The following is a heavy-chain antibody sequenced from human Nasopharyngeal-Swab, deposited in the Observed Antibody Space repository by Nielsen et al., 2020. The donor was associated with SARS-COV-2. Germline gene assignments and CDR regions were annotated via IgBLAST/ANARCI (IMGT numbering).Heavy chain of an antibody. V-gene: IGHV1-46*01. J-gene: IGHJ5*02. D-gene: IGHD3-16*02. CDR2: INPSGGST. CDR3: ARDLGVVTFGGVIVIPGKFDP. Sequence: ASVKVSCKASGYTFTSYAMNWVRQAPGQGLEWMGIINPSGGSTSYAQKFQGRVTMTRDTSTSTVYMELSSLRSEDTAVYYCARDLGVVTFGGVIVIPGKFDPWGQGTLVTVSS. CDR1: GYTFTSYA.